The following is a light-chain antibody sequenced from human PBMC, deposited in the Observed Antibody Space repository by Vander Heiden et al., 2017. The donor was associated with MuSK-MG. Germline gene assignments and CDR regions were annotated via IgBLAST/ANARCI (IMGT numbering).Light chain of an antibody. J-gene: IGLJ2*01. CDR3: AAWDDSLTGPV. Sequence: QSLLTPPPSASGPPGPRVTISCSGSTSNIGTNYVYWYQQLPGTAPKLHIYRNNQRPSGCPDRFSGSKSGTSASLAISGLRSEDEADYYCAAWDDSLTGPVFDGGTKLTVL. CDR1: TSNIGTNY. CDR2: RNN. V-gene: IGLV1-47*01.